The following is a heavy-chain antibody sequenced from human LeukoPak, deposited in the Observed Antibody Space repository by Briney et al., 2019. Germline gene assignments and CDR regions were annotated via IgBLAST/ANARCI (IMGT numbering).Heavy chain of an antibody. J-gene: IGHJ5*02. CDR3: ARGGYYGSGNDFRFDP. D-gene: IGHD3-10*01. V-gene: IGHV4-61*10. Sequence: SETLSLTCTVSGGSISSGSYYWSWIRQPAGKGLEWIGYIYYSGSTNYNPSLKSRVTISVDTSKNQFSLKLSSVTAADTAVYYCARGGYYGSGNDFRFDPWGQGTLVTVSS. CDR1: GGSISSGSYY. CDR2: IYYSGST.